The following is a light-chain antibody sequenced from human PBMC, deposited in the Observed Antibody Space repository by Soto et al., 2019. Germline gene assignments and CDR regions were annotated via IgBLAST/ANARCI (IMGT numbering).Light chain of an antibody. V-gene: IGLV2-23*02. CDR1: SSDVGSYNL. J-gene: IGLJ3*02. Sequence: QSALTQPASVSGSPGQSITLSCTGTSSDVGSYNLVSWYQQHPGKAPQLMIYEVSKRPSGVSNRFSGSKSGNTASLTISGLQAEDEADYYCCSYAGSSTWVFGGGTTLTVL. CDR3: CSYAGSSTWV. CDR2: EVS.